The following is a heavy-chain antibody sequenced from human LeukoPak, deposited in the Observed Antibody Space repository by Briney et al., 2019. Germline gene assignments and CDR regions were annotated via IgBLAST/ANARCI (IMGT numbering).Heavy chain of an antibody. CDR2: IFHNDNT. CDR1: GYSISSGYY. J-gene: IGHJ4*02. V-gene: IGHV4-38-2*02. D-gene: IGHD4-17*01. CDR3: AREGDYYD. Sequence: PSETLSLTCAVSGYSISSGYYWGWVRQPPGKGLEWIGSIFHNDNTYYNPSLKSRVIISVDTSKNQFSLNLTSVSAADTAVYCCAREGDYYDWGQGTLVTVSS.